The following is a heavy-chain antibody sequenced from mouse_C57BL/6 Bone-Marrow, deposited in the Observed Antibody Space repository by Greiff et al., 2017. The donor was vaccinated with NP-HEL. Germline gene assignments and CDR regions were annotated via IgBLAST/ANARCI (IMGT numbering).Heavy chain of an antibody. CDR3: TNFPHYYGSSYWYFDV. CDR1: GFTFSDAW. V-gene: IGHV6-6*01. D-gene: IGHD1-1*01. Sequence: EVKVEESGGGLVQPGGSMKLSCAASGFTFSDAWMDWVRQSPEKGLEWVAEIRNKANNHATYYAESVKGRFTISRDDSKSSVYLQMNSLRAEDTGIYYCTNFPHYYGSSYWYFDVWGTGTTVTVSS. CDR2: IRNKANNHAT. J-gene: IGHJ1*03.